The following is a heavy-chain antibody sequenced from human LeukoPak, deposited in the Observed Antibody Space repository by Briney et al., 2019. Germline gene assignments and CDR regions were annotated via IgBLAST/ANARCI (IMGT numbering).Heavy chain of an antibody. Sequence: PSETLSLTCAVYGGSFSGYYWSWIRQPPGKGLEWIGEINHSGSTNYNPSLKSRVTISVDTSKNQFSLKLSSVTAADTAVYYCARGVAGPLNYFDYWGQGTLVTGSS. CDR3: ARGVAGPLNYFDY. D-gene: IGHD6-19*01. V-gene: IGHV4-34*01. J-gene: IGHJ4*02. CDR1: GGSFSGYY. CDR2: INHSGST.